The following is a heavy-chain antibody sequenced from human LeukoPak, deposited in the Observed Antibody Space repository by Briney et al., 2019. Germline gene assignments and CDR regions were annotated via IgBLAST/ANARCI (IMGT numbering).Heavy chain of an antibody. J-gene: IGHJ4*02. D-gene: IGHD5-18*01. CDR2: IFYSGST. CDR1: GGSISSSSYY. V-gene: IGHV4-39*01. Sequence: SETLSLTCTVSGGSISSSSYYWAWIRQPPGKGLEWIGSIFYSGSTSYNPSLKSRVTISVDTSKNQFSLKLSSVTAADTALYYCARLYGYGYGYSDYWGQGTLVTVSS. CDR3: ARLYGYGYGYSDY.